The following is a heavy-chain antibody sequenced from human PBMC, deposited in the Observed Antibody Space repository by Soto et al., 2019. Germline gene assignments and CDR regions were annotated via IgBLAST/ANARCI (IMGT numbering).Heavy chain of an antibody. CDR2: IWYDGSNK. CDR3: ARVECSSTSCYLSAGAFDY. Sequence: GGSLRLSCAASGFTFSSYGMHWVRQAPGKGLEWVAVIWYDGSNKYYADSVKGRSTISRDNSKNTLYLQMNSLRAEDTAVYYCARVECSSTSCYLSAGAFDYWGQGTLVTVSS. D-gene: IGHD2-2*01. CDR1: GFTFSSYG. J-gene: IGHJ4*02. V-gene: IGHV3-33*01.